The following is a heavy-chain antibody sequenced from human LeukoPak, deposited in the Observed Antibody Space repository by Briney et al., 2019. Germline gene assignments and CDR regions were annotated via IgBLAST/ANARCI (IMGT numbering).Heavy chain of an antibody. V-gene: IGHV3-23*01. J-gene: IGHJ4*02. Sequence: GGSLRLSCAASGYTFSNSAMGWVRQAPGKGLEWGSSISDSGSGTFYPASVKGRFTISRDNSKNMLYLQMNSLRIDDTAVYYCAKRQLRGDSSYYFDYWGPGTLVTVSS. D-gene: IGHD3-16*01. CDR1: GYTFSNSA. CDR3: AKRQLRGDSSYYFDY. CDR2: ISDSGSGT.